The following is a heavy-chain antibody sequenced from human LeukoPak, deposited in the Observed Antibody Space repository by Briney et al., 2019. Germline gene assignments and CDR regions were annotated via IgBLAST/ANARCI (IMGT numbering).Heavy chain of an antibody. Sequence: GGSLRLSCAASGFSFSSYAVSWVRQAPGRGLEWVSGISDGGSRTYYADSVKGRFTISRDDSKNTLYLQMNSLRAEDTAVYYCAKVQLGIGVDYWGQGSLVTVSS. J-gene: IGHJ4*02. CDR2: ISDGGSRT. CDR3: AKVQLGIGVDY. D-gene: IGHD7-27*01. CDR1: GFSFSSYA. V-gene: IGHV3-23*01.